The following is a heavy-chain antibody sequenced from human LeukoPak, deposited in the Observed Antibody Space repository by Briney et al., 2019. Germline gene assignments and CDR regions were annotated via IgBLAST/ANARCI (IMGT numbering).Heavy chain of an antibody. D-gene: IGHD2-15*01. CDR3: ARVTPRVVVVAARWLRGAFDI. Sequence: SQTLSLTCAISGDSVSSNSAAWNWIRQSPSRGLEWLGRTYYRSKWYNDYAVSVKSRITINPDTSKNQFSLQLNSVTPEDTAVYYCARVTPRVVVVAARWLRGAFDIWGQGTMVTVSS. J-gene: IGHJ3*02. CDR2: TYYRSKWYN. CDR1: GDSVSSNSAA. V-gene: IGHV6-1*01.